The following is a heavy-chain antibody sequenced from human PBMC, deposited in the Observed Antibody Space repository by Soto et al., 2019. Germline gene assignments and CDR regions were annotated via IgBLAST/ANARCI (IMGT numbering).Heavy chain of an antibody. J-gene: IGHJ4*02. CDR3: AKRFTLFGEFKLSPDFDY. Sequence: EVQLLESGGGLVQPEGSLRLSCAASGFTFSSHAMSWVRQAPGKGLEWVSAISYSVTTTYYAESVKGRFTISRDNSKNTLYLQMNSLRVEDTAIYYCAKRFTLFGEFKLSPDFDYWGQGTLVTVSS. CDR1: GFTFSSHA. V-gene: IGHV3-23*01. D-gene: IGHD3-3*01. CDR2: ISYSVTTT.